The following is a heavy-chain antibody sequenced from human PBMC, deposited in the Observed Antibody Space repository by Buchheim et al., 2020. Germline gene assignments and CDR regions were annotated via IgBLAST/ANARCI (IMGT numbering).Heavy chain of an antibody. V-gene: IGHV1-46*01. CDR2: INPSGGST. CDR3: ARGAYDTADYRLGY. D-gene: IGHD3-22*01. Sequence: QVQLVQSGAEVKKPGASVRVSCTASGYTFGSYHMHWVRQAPGQGLEWLGIINPSGGSTKYAQKFQGRVSLTSETSTSTTYMELTSLRSDDTAVYYCARGAYDTADYRLGYWGQGTL. J-gene: IGHJ4*02. CDR1: GYTFGSYH.